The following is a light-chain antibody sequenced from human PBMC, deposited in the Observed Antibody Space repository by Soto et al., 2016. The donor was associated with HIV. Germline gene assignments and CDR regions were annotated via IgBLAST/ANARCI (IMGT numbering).Light chain of an antibody. V-gene: IGKV1-39*01. CDR2: DAS. CDR3: QQSSRTPRT. CDR1: QSISTY. J-gene: IGKJ1*01. Sequence: DIQMTQSPSSLSLSIGDRVSITCRASQSISTYLHWYQQKPGRAPKLLIYDASSLQSGVPSRFSGRGSGTDFTLTISDLQHEDLATYYCQQSSRTPRTFGQGTKGEI.